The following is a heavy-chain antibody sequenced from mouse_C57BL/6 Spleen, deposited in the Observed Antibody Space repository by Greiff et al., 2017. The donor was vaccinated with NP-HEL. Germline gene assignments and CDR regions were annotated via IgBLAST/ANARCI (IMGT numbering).Heavy chain of an antibody. CDR2: ISRGSSTI. D-gene: IGHD2-1*01. J-gene: IGHJ4*01. V-gene: IGHV5-17*01. CDR3: ARRYGNYAMDY. Sequence: EVKLVESGGGLVKPGGSLKLSCAASGFTFSDYGMHWVRQAPEKGLEWVAYISRGSSTIYYADTVKGRFTISRDNAKNTLFLQMTSLRSEDTAMYYCARRYGNYAMDYWGQGTSVTVSS. CDR1: GFTFSDYG.